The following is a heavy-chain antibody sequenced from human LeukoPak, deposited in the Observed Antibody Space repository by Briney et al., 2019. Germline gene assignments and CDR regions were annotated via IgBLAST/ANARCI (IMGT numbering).Heavy chain of an antibody. V-gene: IGHV5-51*01. CDR2: IYPGDSDT. D-gene: IGHD6-6*01. CDR1: GYSFTSYW. Sequence: GESLKISCQGSGYSFTSYWIGWARQMPGKGLEWMGIIYPGDSDTRYSPSFQGQVTISADKSISTAYLQWSSLKASDTAMYYCARLTWGYIVSSSSHFDYWGQETLVTVSS. CDR3: ARLTWGYIVSSSSHFDY. J-gene: IGHJ4*02.